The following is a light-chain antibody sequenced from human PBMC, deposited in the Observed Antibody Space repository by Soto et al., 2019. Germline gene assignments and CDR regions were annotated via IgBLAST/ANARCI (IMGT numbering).Light chain of an antibody. Sequence: QSVLTQPPSASGTPGQRVTISCSGSSSNIGSNTVNWYQQLPGTAPKLLIYTNGQRPSGVPDRFSGSKSGTSASLAISGLQSEDEADYFCAAWDGSMNGVVFGGGTKVTVL. J-gene: IGLJ2*01. CDR2: TNG. CDR1: SSNIGSNT. CDR3: AAWDGSMNGVV. V-gene: IGLV1-44*01.